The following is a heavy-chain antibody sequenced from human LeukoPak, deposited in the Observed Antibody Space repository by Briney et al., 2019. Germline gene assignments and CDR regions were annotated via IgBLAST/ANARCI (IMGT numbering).Heavy chain of an antibody. J-gene: IGHJ4*02. CDR3: ATSSDSSGND. V-gene: IGHV3-7*03. CDR1: GFTFSSYR. CDR2: INNDGSEK. D-gene: IGHD3-22*01. Sequence: GGSLRLSCAASGFTFSSYRMNWVRQAPGKGLEWVANINNDGSEKYYVDSVKGRFTISRDNAKSSLYLQINTLRAEDTAVYYCATSSDSSGNDWGQGTMVTVSS.